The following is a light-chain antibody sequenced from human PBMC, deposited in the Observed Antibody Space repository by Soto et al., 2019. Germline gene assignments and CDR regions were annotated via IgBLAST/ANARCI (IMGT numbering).Light chain of an antibody. V-gene: IGKV3D-15*01. J-gene: IGKJ3*01. CDR2: AES. CDR1: QGVART. CDR3: QQRAIWRGVT. Sequence: EILLTQFPATLSVSPGERVTLSCRASQGVARTLAWFQQKPGQSPRLLVYAESTRAAGIPARFSGSGSGTEFTLTISSLQSEDVAVYYCQQRAIWRGVTFGPGTKVDIK.